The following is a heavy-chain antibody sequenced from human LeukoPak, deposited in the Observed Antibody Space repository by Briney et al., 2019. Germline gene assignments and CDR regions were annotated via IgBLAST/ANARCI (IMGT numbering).Heavy chain of an antibody. D-gene: IGHD2-15*01. CDR1: GGSISSHY. Sequence: SETLSLTCTVSGGSISSHYWSWIRQPPGKGLEWIGYIYYSGSTNYNPSLKSRVTISVDTSKNQFSLKLSSVTAADTAVYYCARVGSGYVDYWAREPWSPSPQ. V-gene: IGHV4-59*11. CDR2: IYYSGST. CDR3: ARVGSGYVDY. J-gene: IGHJ4*02.